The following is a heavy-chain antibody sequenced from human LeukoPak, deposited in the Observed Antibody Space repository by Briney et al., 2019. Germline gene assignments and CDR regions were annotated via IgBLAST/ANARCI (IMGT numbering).Heavy chain of an antibody. CDR2: ITSSSGYT. Sequence: PGGSLRLSCAASGFTFSDHYMAWIRQAPGKGLEWVSYITSSSGYTNYADSVKGRFTISRDNAKNSLYLQMNSLRAEDTAVYYCARASYDILTGYFGYWGQGTLVTVSS. V-gene: IGHV3-11*05. CDR1: GFTFSDHY. CDR3: ARASYDILTGYFGY. D-gene: IGHD3-9*01. J-gene: IGHJ4*02.